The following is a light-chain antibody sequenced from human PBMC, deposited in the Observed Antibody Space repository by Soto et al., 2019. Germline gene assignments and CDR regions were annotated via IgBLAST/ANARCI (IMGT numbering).Light chain of an antibody. V-gene: IGLV2-23*01. CDR3: CSYTSNTVV. Sequence: QSALTQPASVSGSPGQSITVSCTGINSDVGIYNVVSWYQHHPGKAPKLVIYEGTKRPSGVSSRFSGSKSGNTASLTISGLQAEDEGDYYCCSYTSNTVVFGGGTKLTVL. CDR2: EGT. CDR1: NSDVGIYNV. J-gene: IGLJ2*01.